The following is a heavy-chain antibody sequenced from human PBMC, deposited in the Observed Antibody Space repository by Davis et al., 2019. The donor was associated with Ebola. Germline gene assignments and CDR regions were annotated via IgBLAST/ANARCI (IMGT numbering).Heavy chain of an antibody. J-gene: IGHJ4*02. CDR1: GYTFTGYY. V-gene: IGHV1-2*02. CDR2: INPNSGGT. CDR3: ARALYRATIPLGY. Sequence: ASVKVSCKASGYTFTGYYMHWVRQAPGQGLEWMGWINPNSGGTNYAQKFQGRVTMTRDTSISTAYMELSRLRSDDTAVYYCARALYRATIPLGYWGQGTLVTVSS. D-gene: IGHD5-12*01.